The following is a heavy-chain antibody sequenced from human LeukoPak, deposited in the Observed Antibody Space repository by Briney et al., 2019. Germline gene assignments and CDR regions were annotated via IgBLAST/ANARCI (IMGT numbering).Heavy chain of an antibody. V-gene: IGHV3-23*01. CDR1: GFTFSSQG. J-gene: IGHJ4*02. D-gene: IGHD3-10*02. CDR2: ISGSGGST. Sequence: GGSLRLSCAASGFTFSSQGMSWVRQAPGKGLEWVSGISGSGGSTNYADSVKGRYTISRDNSKNTLYLQMNSLRAEDTAIYYCAQGFNYVPNWGQGTLVTVSS. CDR3: AQGFNYVPN.